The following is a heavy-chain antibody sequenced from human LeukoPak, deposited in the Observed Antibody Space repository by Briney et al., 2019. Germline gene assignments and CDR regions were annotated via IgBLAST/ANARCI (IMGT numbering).Heavy chain of an antibody. CDR3: ATLPMVRGVIGQYNWFDP. Sequence: ASVKVSCKVSGYTLTELSMHWVRQAPGKGLEWRGGFDPEDGETIYAQKFQGRVTMTEDTSTDTAYMELSSLRSEDTAVYYCATLPMVRGVIGQYNWFDPWGQGTLVTVSS. J-gene: IGHJ5*02. CDR2: FDPEDGET. D-gene: IGHD3-10*01. CDR1: GYTLTELS. V-gene: IGHV1-24*01.